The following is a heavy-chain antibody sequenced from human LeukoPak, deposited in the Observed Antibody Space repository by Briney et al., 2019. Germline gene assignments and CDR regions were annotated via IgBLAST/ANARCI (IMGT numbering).Heavy chain of an antibody. D-gene: IGHD3-10*01. CDR2: INHSGNT. CDR3: ARGGGYNWFDP. CDR1: GGSISSYY. J-gene: IGHJ5*02. V-gene: IGHV4-34*01. Sequence: SETLSLTCTVSGGSISSYYWSWIRQPPGKGLEWIGEINHSGNTNYNPSLKSRVTISVDTSKNQFSLTLSSVTAADTAVYYCARGGGYNWFDPWGQGTLVTVSS.